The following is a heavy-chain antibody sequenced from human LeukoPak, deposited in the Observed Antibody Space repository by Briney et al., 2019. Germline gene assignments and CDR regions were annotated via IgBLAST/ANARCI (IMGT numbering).Heavy chain of an antibody. Sequence: GASVKVSCKASGYTFTSYGISWVRQAPGQGLEWMGRIIPILGIANYAQKFQGRVTITADKSTSTAYMELSSLRSEDTAVYYRARDRDLYCSGGSCYLDYWGQGTLVTVSS. D-gene: IGHD2-15*01. CDR2: IIPILGIA. J-gene: IGHJ4*02. V-gene: IGHV1-69*04. CDR1: GYTFTSYG. CDR3: ARDRDLYCSGGSCYLDY.